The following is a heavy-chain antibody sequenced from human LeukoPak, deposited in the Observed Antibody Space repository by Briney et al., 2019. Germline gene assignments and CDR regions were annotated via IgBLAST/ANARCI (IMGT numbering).Heavy chain of an antibody. J-gene: IGHJ6*02. CDR2: MNPNSGNT. CDR1: GYIFTSYD. CDR3: ARLSPTGAVTTYYYYGMDV. D-gene: IGHD4-17*01. Sequence: ASVKVSYKASGYIFTSYDINWVRQAAGQGLEWMGWMNPNSGNTGYSQKLQGRVTMTRNTSISTAYMELSSLRSEDTAVYYCARLSPTGAVTTYYYYGMDVWGQGTTVTVSS. V-gene: IGHV1-8*01.